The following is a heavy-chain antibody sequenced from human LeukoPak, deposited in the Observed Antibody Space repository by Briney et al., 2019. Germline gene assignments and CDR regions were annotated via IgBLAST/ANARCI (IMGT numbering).Heavy chain of an antibody. CDR2: IYWDNDN. J-gene: IGHJ4*02. CDR1: GFSLSSSGVG. D-gene: IGHD3-10*01. V-gene: IGHV2-5*02. CDR3: AHRRSVRGVNLSLDY. Sequence: SGPTLVNPTQTLTLTCTFSGFSLSSSGVGVGWIRQPPGKALEWLALIYWDNDNRYSPSLKSRLTITKDTSKNQVVLTMTNMDPVDTATYYCAHRRSVRGVNLSLDYWGQGTLVTVSS.